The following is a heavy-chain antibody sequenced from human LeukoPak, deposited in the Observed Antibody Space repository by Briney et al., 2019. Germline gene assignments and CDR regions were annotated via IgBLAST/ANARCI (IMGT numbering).Heavy chain of an antibody. D-gene: IGHD3-3*01. V-gene: IGHV4-59*01. CDR3: ARAPLLGIFGLDP. J-gene: IGHJ5*02. CDR1: GGSISSYY. CDR2: IYYSGST. Sequence: SEALSLTCTVSGGSISSYYWSWIRQPPGKGLEWIGYIYYSGSTNYNPSLKSRVAISVDTSKNQFSLKLSSVTAADTAVYYCARAPLLGIFGLDPWGQGTLVTVSS.